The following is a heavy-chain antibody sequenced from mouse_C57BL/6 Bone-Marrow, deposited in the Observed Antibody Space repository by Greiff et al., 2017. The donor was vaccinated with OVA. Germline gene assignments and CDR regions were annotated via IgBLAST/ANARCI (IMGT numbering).Heavy chain of an antibody. CDR2: FYPGSGSI. CDR1: GYTFTEYT. V-gene: IGHV1-62-2*01. CDR3: ARHEKDYCSSYWYFDV. D-gene: IGHD1-1*01. J-gene: IGHJ1*03. Sequence: QVQLQQSGAELVKPGASVTLSCKASGYTFTEYTIHWVKQRSGQGLEWIGWFYPGSGSIKYNEKFKDKATLTADKSSSTVYMELSRLTSEDSAVFVCARHEKDYCSSYWYFDVWGTGTTVTVSS.